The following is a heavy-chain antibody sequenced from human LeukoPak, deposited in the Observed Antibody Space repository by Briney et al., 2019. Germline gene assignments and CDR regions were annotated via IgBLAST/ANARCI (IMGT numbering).Heavy chain of an antibody. Sequence: ASVKVSCKASGYTFTSYAMHWVRQAPGQRLEWMGWINAGNGNTKYSQKFQGRVTITRDTSASTAYMELSSLRSEDTAVYYCARERVPPYYYYGMDVWGQGTTVTVSS. CDR2: INAGNGNT. CDR3: ARERVPPYYYYGMDV. V-gene: IGHV1-3*01. D-gene: IGHD4/OR15-4a*01. CDR1: GYTFTSYA. J-gene: IGHJ6*02.